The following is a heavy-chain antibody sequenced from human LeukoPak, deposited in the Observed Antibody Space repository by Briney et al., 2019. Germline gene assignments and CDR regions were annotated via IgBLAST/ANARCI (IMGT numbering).Heavy chain of an antibody. D-gene: IGHD3-22*01. CDR1: GFTFSSYW. J-gene: IGHJ3*02. CDR2: IKQDGSEK. Sequence: GGSLRLSCAASGFTFSSYWMSWVRQAPGKGLEWVANIKQDGSEKYYVDSVKGRFTISRDNSKNTLYLQMNSLRAEDTAVYYCAKDRSFGFYDSSGYYPDAFDIWGQGTMVTVSS. CDR3: AKDRSFGFYDSSGYYPDAFDI. V-gene: IGHV3-7*03.